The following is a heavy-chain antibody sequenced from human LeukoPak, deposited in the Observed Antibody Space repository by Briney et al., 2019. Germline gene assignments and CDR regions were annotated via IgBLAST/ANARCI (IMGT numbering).Heavy chain of an antibody. CDR1: GFTFSSYS. CDR2: ISSSSSYI. V-gene: IGHV3-21*01. J-gene: IGHJ4*02. CDR3: ASQYCGGDCYFDY. D-gene: IGHD2-21*02. Sequence: GGSLRLSCAASGFTFSSYSMNWVRQAPGKGLEWVSSISSSSSYIYYADSVKGRFTISRDNAKNSLYLQMNSLRAEDTAVYYCASQYCGGDCYFDYWGQGTLVTISS.